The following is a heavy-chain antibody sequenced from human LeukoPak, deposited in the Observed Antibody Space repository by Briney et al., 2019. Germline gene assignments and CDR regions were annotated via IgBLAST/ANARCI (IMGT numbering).Heavy chain of an antibody. CDR2: IYHSGTA. V-gene: IGHV4-4*02. D-gene: IGHD3-3*01. CDR3: AREKEWKWFDP. Sequence: PSGTLSLTCDVSDGSISSSNWWSWVRQSPGKGLEWIGEIYHSGTANYNPSLKSRVTISVDTSKNQFSLKMRSVTAADTAVYYCAREKEWKWFDPWGQGTLVTVSS. CDR1: DGSISSSNW. J-gene: IGHJ5*02.